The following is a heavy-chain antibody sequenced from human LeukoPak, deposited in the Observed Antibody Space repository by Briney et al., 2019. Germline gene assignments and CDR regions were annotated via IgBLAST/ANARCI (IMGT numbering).Heavy chain of an antibody. CDR1: GFIFSNYW. Sequence: GESLKISCKASGFIFSNYWIAWVHQKPGKGLEWMGIIHPDDSDTRYSPSFQGQVTISADKSTTTASLQWRSLKASDTAMYYCTRGEGWLDPWGQGTLVTVSS. V-gene: IGHV5-51*07. CDR3: TRGEGWLDP. J-gene: IGHJ5*02. CDR2: IHPDDSDT. D-gene: IGHD3-16*01.